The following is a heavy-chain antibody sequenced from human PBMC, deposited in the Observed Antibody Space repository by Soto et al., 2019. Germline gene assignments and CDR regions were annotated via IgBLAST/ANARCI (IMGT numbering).Heavy chain of an antibody. CDR2: IDPSDSYT. CDR1: GYSFTSYW. CDR3: DRLDWQQLDGIITYDYFHYYMDV. V-gene: IGHV5-10-1*01. J-gene: IGHJ6*03. D-gene: IGHD6-13*01. Sequence: GESLKISCKGSGYSFTSYWISWVRQMPGKGLEWMGRIDPSDSYTNYSPSFQGHVTISADKSISTAYLQWSSLKASDTAMYYCDRLDWQQLDGIITYDYFHYYMDVWGKGTTVTVSS.